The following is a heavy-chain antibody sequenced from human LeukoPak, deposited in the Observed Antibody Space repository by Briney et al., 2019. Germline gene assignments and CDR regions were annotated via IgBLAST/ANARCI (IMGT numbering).Heavy chain of an antibody. V-gene: IGHV4-38-2*02. J-gene: IGHJ6*03. CDR1: GYSISSGYY. D-gene: IGHD3-3*01. CDR3: ARDNRDDFWSGYYYYYYYMDV. CDR2: IYHSGST. Sequence: SGTLSLTCTVSGYSISSGYYWGWIRQPPGKGLEWIGSIYHSGSTYYNPSLKSRVTISVDTSKNQFSLKLSSVTAADTAVYYCARDNRDDFWSGYYYYYYYMDVWGKGTTVTVSS.